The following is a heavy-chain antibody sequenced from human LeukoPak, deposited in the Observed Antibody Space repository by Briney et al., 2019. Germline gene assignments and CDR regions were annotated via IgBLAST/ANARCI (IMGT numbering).Heavy chain of an antibody. CDR2: ISWNSGSI. V-gene: IGHV3-9*01. J-gene: IGHJ4*02. Sequence: GGSLRLSCVASGFTFEDYAMHWVRQAPGKGLEWVSGISWNSGSIGYADSVKGRFTISRDNAKNSLYLQMNSLRAEDTALYYCAKGHDYGDYVLDYWGQGTLVTVSS. CDR1: GFTFEDYA. CDR3: AKGHDYGDYVLDY. D-gene: IGHD4-17*01.